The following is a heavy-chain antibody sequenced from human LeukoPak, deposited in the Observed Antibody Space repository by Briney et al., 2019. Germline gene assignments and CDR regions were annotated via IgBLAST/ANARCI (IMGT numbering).Heavy chain of an antibody. V-gene: IGHV1-8*01. CDR1: GYTFTSYD. Sequence: ASVKVSCKASGYTFTSYDFNWVRQATGQGLEWMGWMNPNSGNTGYAQKFQGRVTMTRNTSISTAYMELSSLRSEDTAVYYCARIKRQYNWFDPWGQGTLVTVSS. D-gene: IGHD6-19*01. CDR2: MNPNSGNT. J-gene: IGHJ5*02. CDR3: ARIKRQYNWFDP.